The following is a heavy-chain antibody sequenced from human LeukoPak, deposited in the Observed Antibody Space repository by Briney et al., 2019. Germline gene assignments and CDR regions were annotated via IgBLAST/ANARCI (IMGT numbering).Heavy chain of an antibody. CDR3: ARDGGHIVVVTATPGAFDI. V-gene: IGHV4-4*07. CDR1: GGSISSYY. J-gene: IGHJ3*02. D-gene: IGHD2-21*02. CDR2: IYTSGST. Sequence: SETLSLTCTVSGGSISSYYWSWIRQPAGKGLEWIGRIYTSGSTNYNPSLKSRVTMSVDTSKNQFSLKLSSVTAADTAVYYCARDGGHIVVVTATPGAFDIWGQGTMVTVSS.